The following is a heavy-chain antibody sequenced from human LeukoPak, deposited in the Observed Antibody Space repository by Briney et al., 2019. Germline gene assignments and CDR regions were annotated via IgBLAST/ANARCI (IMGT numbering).Heavy chain of an antibody. V-gene: IGHV5-51*01. Sequence: GESLKISCKGSGYRFISYWIGWVRQMPGKGLEWMGIIYPGDSDTRYSPSFQGQVTISADKSISTAYLQWSSLKASDTAMYYCGSYSSRPGGNWFDPWGQGTLVTVSS. CDR3: GSYSSRPGGNWFDP. CDR2: IYPGDSDT. J-gene: IGHJ5*02. D-gene: IGHD6-13*01. CDR1: GYRFISYW.